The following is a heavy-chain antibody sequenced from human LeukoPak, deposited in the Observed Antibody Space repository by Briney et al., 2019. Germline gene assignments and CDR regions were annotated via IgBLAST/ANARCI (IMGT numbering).Heavy chain of an antibody. CDR2: IIPIFDTA. CDR1: GGTLSSYG. V-gene: IGHV1-69*06. D-gene: IGHD3-22*01. J-gene: IGHJ4*02. CDR3: VRDYDTSGPQKNYFDF. Sequence: ASVKVSCKAPGGTLSSYGLSWVRQAPGRGLEWMGRIIPIFDTAHYTQRFQGRVTFTADKSTGTAFMELGSLRSEDTATYYCVRDYDTSGPQKNYFDFCGQGTLVTVSS.